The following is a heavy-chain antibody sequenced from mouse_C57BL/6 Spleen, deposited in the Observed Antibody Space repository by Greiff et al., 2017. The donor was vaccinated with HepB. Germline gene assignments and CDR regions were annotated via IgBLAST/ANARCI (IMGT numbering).Heavy chain of an antibody. CDR2: ISYSGST. V-gene: IGHV3-1*01. D-gene: IGHD3-2*02. J-gene: IGHJ3*01. Sequence: EVQLVESGPGMVKPSQSLSLTCTVTGYSITSGYDWHWIRHFPGNKLEWMGYISYSGSTNYNPSLKSRISITHDTSKNHFFLKLNSVTTEDTATYYCARDGSGYWFAYWGQGTLVTVSA. CDR3: ARDGSGYWFAY. CDR1: GYSITSGYD.